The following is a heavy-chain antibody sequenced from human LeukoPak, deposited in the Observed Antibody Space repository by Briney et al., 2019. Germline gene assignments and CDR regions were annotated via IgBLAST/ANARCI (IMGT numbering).Heavy chain of an antibody. CDR2: IYYSGST. J-gene: IGHJ3*02. CDR1: GGSMSSYH. Sequence: SETLSLTCAVSGGSMSSYHWNWIRQPPGKGLEWIAYIYYSGSTNYNPSLESRVTISIDTSKNQFPLKLTSVTAADTAVYYCARGDVFDIWGQGTLVTVSS. V-gene: IGHV4-59*01. CDR3: ARGDVFDI.